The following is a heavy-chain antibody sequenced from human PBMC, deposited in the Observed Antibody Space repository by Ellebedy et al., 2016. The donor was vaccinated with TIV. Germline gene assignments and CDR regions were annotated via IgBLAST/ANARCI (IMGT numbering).Heavy chain of an antibody. V-gene: IGHV4-59*08. CDR2: IYYSGST. Sequence: SETLSLTCAVYGGSFSSYYWSWIRQPPGKGLEWIGYIYYSGSTNYNPSLKSRVTISVDTSKNQFSLKLSSVTAADTAVYYCARAPSGSYLGFDPWGQGTLVTVSS. J-gene: IGHJ5*02. D-gene: IGHD1-26*01. CDR3: ARAPSGSYLGFDP. CDR1: GGSFSSYY.